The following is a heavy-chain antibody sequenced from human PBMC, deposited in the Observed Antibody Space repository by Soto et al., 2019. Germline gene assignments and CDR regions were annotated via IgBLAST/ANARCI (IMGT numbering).Heavy chain of an antibody. D-gene: IGHD3-10*01. CDR3: ASPGSTFIH. CDR2: IHHSDST. J-gene: IGHJ4*02. Sequence: TSETLSLTCTVSGYSISTAYYWVWIRQPPGKGLEWIGSIHHSDSTYYNPSLKSRVTMSLDTSKNQFSLNLSSVTAADTAVYYCASPGSTFIHWGQGTLVTVSS. V-gene: IGHV4-38-2*02. CDR1: GYSISTAYY.